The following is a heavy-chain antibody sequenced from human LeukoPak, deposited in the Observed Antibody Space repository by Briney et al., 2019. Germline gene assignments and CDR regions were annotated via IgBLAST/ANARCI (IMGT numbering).Heavy chain of an antibody. D-gene: IGHD3-22*01. J-gene: IGHJ4*02. CDR1: GGSFSGYY. CDR2: INHSGST. Sequence: NSSETLSLACAVYGGSFSGYYWSWIRQPPGKGLEWIGEINHSGSTNYNPSLKSRVTISVDTSKNQFSLKLSSVTAADTAVYYCARHSEYYDSSEFDYWGQGTLVTVSS. CDR3: ARHSEYYDSSEFDY. V-gene: IGHV4-34*01.